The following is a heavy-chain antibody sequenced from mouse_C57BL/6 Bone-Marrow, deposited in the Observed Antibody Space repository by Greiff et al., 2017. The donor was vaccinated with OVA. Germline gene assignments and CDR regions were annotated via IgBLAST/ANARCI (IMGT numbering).Heavy chain of an antibody. D-gene: IGHD2-4*01. J-gene: IGHJ4*01. V-gene: IGHV14-2*01. Sequence: VHVKQSGAELVKPGASVKLSCTASGFNIKDYYMHWVKQRTEQGLEWIGRIDPEDGETKYAPKIQGKATITADTSSNTAYLQLSSLTSEDTAVYYCASYYDYPYAMDYWGQGTSVTVSS. CDR2: IDPEDGET. CDR3: ASYYDYPYAMDY. CDR1: GFNIKDYY.